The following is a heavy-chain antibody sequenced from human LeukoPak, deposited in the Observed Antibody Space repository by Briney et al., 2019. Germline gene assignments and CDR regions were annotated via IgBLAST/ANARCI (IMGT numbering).Heavy chain of an antibody. V-gene: IGHV4-38-2*01. CDR1: GYSISSGYY. CDR3: ARQGPRTAVAVEIPFDY. J-gene: IGHJ4*02. CDR2: IYHSGST. Sequence: SETLSLTCAVSGYSISSGYYWGWIRQHPGKGLEWIGSIYHSGSTYYNPSLKSRVTISVDTSKNQFSLKLSSVTAADTAVYYCARQGPRTAVAVEIPFDYWGQGALVTVS. D-gene: IGHD6-19*01.